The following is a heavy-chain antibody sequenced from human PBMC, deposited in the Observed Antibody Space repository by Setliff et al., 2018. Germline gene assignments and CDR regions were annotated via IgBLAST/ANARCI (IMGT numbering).Heavy chain of an antibody. CDR1: GGSLRGNAIF. CDR3: ARNPASGAYYSSRPFHFDH. D-gene: IGHD3-22*01. J-gene: IGHJ4*02. Sequence: SETLSLTCTVSGGSLRGNAIFWGWIRQPPGKGLEWIGSIYYTGDPYYNPSLKSRVTISVDTSKNQFSLRLTSVTAADTAIYYCARNPASGAYYSSRPFHFDHWGQGALVTVSS. CDR2: IYYTGDP. V-gene: IGHV4-39*01.